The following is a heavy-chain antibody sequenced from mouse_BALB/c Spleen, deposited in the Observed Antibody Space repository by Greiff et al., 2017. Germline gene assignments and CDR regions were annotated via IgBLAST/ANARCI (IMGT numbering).Heavy chain of an antibody. V-gene: IGHV5-17*02. CDR1: GFTFSSFG. Sequence: EVMLVESGGGLVQPGGSRKLSCAASGFTFSSFGMHWVRQAPEKGLEWVAYISSGSSTIYYADTVKGRFTISRDNPKNTLFLQMTSLRSEDTAMYYCARYERRKAMDYWGQGTSVTVSS. CDR3: ARYERRKAMDY. CDR2: ISSGSSTI. D-gene: IGHD2-12*01. J-gene: IGHJ4*01.